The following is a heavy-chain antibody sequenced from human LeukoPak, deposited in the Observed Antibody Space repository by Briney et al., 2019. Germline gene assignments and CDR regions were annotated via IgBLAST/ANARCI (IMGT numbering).Heavy chain of an antibody. Sequence: HPGGSLRLSCAASGFTVSADYMSWVRQSPGKGLEWVSIIYSGGSTDYADSVKGRFTISKDNSKNTVFLQMNSLRAEDTAMYYCASLYCSRGSCAFDVWGQGTLVTVSP. CDR3: ASLYCSRGSCAFDV. D-gene: IGHD2-15*01. V-gene: IGHV3-66*01. CDR1: GFTVSADY. CDR2: IYSGGST. J-gene: IGHJ5*02.